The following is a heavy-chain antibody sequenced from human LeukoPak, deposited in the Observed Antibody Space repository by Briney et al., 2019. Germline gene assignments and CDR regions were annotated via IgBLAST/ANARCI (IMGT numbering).Heavy chain of an antibody. V-gene: IGHV1-46*01. D-gene: IGHD1/OR15-1a*01. CDR2: INPSGGST. CDR1: GYTFTNYY. J-gene: IGHJ4*02. CDR3: ARDNNRWSLDY. Sequence: ASVKVSCKASGYTFTNYYIQWMRQAPGQGLEWMGIINPSGGSTTYAQKFQGRVSMTRDASTSTVYMELSSLRSEDTAVYYCARDNNRWSLDYWGQGTLVTVSS.